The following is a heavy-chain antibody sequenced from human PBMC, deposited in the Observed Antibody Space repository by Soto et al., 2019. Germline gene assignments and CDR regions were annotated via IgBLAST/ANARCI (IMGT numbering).Heavy chain of an antibody. Sequence: QVQLVQSGAEVKKPGASVKVSCKASGYTFTNYGISWVRQAPGQGLEWMGWISTHNVDTQYAQEFQDRVTITTDTSSSTAYMELWSLRSDDTAVYYCAREYCDGSRCYSVDYWGQGTLVTVSS. CDR1: GYTFTNYG. D-gene: IGHD2-2*01. J-gene: IGHJ4*02. CDR2: ISTHNVDT. CDR3: AREYCDGSRCYSVDY. V-gene: IGHV1-18*01.